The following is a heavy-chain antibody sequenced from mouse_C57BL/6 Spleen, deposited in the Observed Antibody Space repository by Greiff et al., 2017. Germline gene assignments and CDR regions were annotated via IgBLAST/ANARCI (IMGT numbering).Heavy chain of an antibody. CDR1: GYSITSGYY. Sequence: DVKLQESGPGLVKPSQSLSLTCSVTGYSITSGYYWNWIRQFPGNKLEWMGYISYDGSNNYNPSLKNRISITRDTSKNQFFLKLNSVTTEDTATYYCASSSITTVVFDYWGQGTTLTVSS. D-gene: IGHD1-1*01. J-gene: IGHJ2*01. CDR3: ASSSITTVVFDY. CDR2: ISYDGSN. V-gene: IGHV3-6*01.